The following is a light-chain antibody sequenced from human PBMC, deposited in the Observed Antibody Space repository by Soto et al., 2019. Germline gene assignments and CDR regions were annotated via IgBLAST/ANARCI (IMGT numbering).Light chain of an antibody. CDR2: QAS. CDR3: QQYQSSWT. CDR1: QSTSSY. J-gene: IGKJ1*01. V-gene: IGKV1-5*03. Sequence: DIQMTQSPSTLSASVGDRVTITCRASQSTSSYLAWYQQKPGKAPKLLIYQASSLENGVPSRFSGSGSGTEFTLTISSLQPDDFATYYCQQYQSSWTFGQGTKVDIK.